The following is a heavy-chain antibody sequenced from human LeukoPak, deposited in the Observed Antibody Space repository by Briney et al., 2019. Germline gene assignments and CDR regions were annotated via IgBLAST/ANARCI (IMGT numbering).Heavy chain of an antibody. CDR1: GGSISSYY. CDR3: ARGRSRAAYNFAFDI. Sequence: SETLSLTCTVSGGSISSYYWSWIRQPPGKGLEWIGYIYYSGSTNYNPSLKSRVTISVDTSKNQFSPKLSSVTAADTAVYYCARGRSRAAYNFAFDIWGQGTMVTVSS. D-gene: IGHD5-24*01. CDR2: IYYSGST. V-gene: IGHV4-59*01. J-gene: IGHJ3*02.